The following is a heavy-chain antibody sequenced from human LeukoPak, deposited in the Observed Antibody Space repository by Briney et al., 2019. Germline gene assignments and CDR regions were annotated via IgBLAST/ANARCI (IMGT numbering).Heavy chain of an antibody. CDR3: ARDHVDTAMEYYYYYMDV. J-gene: IGHJ6*03. V-gene: IGHV3-30-3*01. CDR2: ISYDGSNK. D-gene: IGHD5-18*01. CDR1: GFTFSSYA. Sequence: PGGSLRLSCATSGFTFSSYAMHWVRQAPGKGLEWVAVISYDGSNKYYADSVKGRFTISRDNSKNTLYLQMNSLRAEDTAVYYCARDHVDTAMEYYYYYMDVWGKGTTVTVSS.